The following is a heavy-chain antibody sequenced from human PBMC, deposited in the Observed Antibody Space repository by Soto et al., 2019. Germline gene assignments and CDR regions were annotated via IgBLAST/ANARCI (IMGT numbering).Heavy chain of an antibody. D-gene: IGHD1-26*01. CDR3: ARGRAEEHQNYYYCMHV. J-gene: IGHJ6*03. V-gene: IGHV3-66*01. CDR2: SYICCST. Sequence: GGSLRLSCAPPGFPVSSNYMSWFGQAPGKGLESVSGSYICCSTYYADSVKSRFTISRDNSKNTLYLQMNSLRAEDTAVYYCARGRAEEHQNYYYCMHVWGKGTTVTVAS. CDR1: GFPVSSNY.